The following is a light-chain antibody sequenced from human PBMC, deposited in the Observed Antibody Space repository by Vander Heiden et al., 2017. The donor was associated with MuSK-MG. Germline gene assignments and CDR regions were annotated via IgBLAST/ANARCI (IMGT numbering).Light chain of an antibody. CDR1: KLGDKY. CDR3: QAWDSSTFWV. Sequence: SYELTQPPSVSVSPGQTASITCSGDKLGDKYACWYQQKPGQSPVLVIYQDSKRPSGIPERFSGSNSGNTATLTISGTQAMDEADYYCQAWDSSTFWVFGGGTKLTVI. J-gene: IGLJ3*02. CDR2: QDS. V-gene: IGLV3-1*01.